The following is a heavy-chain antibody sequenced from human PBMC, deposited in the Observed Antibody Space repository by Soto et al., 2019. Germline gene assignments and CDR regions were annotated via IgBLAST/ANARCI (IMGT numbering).Heavy chain of an antibody. J-gene: IGHJ4*02. D-gene: IGHD2-8*01. V-gene: IGHV4-61*08. CDR3: ARVNGYFEF. Sequence: SETLSLTCTVSGGSINSGGYYWSWIRQHPGKGLEWIGYIYYSGSTSCNPSLKSRVTISVDTSKNQFSLKLSSMTAADTAVYYCARVNGYFEFWGQGTLVTVSS. CDR1: GGSINSGGYY. CDR2: IYYSGST.